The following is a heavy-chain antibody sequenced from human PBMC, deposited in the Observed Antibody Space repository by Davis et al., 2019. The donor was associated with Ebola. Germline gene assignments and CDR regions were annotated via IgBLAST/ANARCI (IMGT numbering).Heavy chain of an antibody. Sequence: GGSLRLSCTASGFNVSGNYMSWVRQAPGKGLEWVAVIYRGGSTYYADSVKGRFTISRDNSKDTVHLQMNSLRAEDTAVYYCTRGRGGSSWELYWGQGTLVTVSS. CDR2: IYRGGST. CDR1: GFNVSGNY. D-gene: IGHD6-13*01. J-gene: IGHJ4*02. CDR3: TRGRGGSSWELY. V-gene: IGHV3-53*01.